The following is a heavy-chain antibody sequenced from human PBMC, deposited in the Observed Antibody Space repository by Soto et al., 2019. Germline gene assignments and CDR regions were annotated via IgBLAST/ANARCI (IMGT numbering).Heavy chain of an antibody. V-gene: IGHV4-31*11. D-gene: IGHD4-17*01. CDR3: ARCSQCTVTSFDY. CDR1: GGSISSGGYS. J-gene: IGHJ4*02. Sequence: PSETPFPTCAVPGGSISSGGYSLSWTRPHPGKGLEWIGYIYYSGSTYYNPSLKSRVTISVDTSKNQFSLKLSSVTAADTAVYYCARCSQCTVTSFDYWGQGTLVTVSS. CDR2: IYYSGST.